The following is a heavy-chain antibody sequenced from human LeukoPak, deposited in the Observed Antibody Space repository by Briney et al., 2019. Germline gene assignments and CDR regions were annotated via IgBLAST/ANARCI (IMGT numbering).Heavy chain of an antibody. J-gene: IGHJ4*02. CDR3: AREDRYCSGGSRYS. Sequence: PSETLSLTCSVSGDSISYFYWSWIRQAAGKGLEWIGRIYTSGSTNYNPSLKSRVIISVDTSKNQFSLELSSVTAADTAVYYCAREDRYCSGGSRYSWGQGTLVTVSS. D-gene: IGHD2-15*01. CDR2: IYTSGST. CDR1: GDSISYFY. V-gene: IGHV4-4*07.